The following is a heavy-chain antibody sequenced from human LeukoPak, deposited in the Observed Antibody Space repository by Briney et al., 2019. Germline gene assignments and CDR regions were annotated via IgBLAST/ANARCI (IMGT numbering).Heavy chain of an antibody. CDR3: ARDRDVPAIGMDV. CDR1: GFTFSSYT. V-gene: IGHV3-21*06. CDR2: IISSSSYI. Sequence: GGSLRLSCAASGFTFSSYTMNWVRQAPGKGLEWVSSIISSSSYIYYADSVKGRFTISRDNAKNSLYLQMNSLRAEDTAVYYCARDRDVPAIGMDVWGQGTTVTVSS. J-gene: IGHJ6*02.